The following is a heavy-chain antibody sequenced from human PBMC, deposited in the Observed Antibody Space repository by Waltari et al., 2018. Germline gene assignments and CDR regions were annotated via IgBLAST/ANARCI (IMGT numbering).Heavy chain of an antibody. CDR1: GFTFGSYD. D-gene: IGHD7-27*01. Sequence: GFTFGSYDMNWVRQAPGKGLEWVSSISTSSNYIYYADSVKGRFTISRDNAKSSLYLQMNSLRAEDTAVYYCARWDVWGYFFDYWGQGTLVTVSS. V-gene: IGHV3-21*01. CDR3: ARWDVWGYFFDY. J-gene: IGHJ4*02. CDR2: ISTSSNYI.